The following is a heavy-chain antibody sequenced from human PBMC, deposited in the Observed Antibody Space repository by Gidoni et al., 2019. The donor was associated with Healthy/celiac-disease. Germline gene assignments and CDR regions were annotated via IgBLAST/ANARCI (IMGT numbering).Heavy chain of an antibody. CDR3: ARMSYYDSSGYLLWDDYYYYGMDV. D-gene: IGHD3-22*01. Sequence: QVTLKESGPVLVKPTETLTLTCTVSGFSLSNARMGVSWIRQPPGKALEWLAHIFSNDEKSYSTSLKSRLTISKDTSKSQVVLTMTNMDPVDTATYYCARMSYYDSSGYLLWDDYYYYGMDVWGQGTTVTVSS. V-gene: IGHV2-26*01. CDR1: GFSLSNARMG. CDR2: IFSNDEK. J-gene: IGHJ6*02.